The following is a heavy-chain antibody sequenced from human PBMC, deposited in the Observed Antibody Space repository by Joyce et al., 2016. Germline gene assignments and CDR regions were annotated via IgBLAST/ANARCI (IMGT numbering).Heavy chain of an antibody. V-gene: IGHV4-34*02. CDR2: ITNSGAT. J-gene: IGHJ4*02. Sequence: QVQLQQWGAGLLKTSETLSLTCAVYSGPFSGFFWSWVRQPPGKGLEWIGDITNSGATHSNPSLKSRLTMSVDTSRKEFSLKLSSVTVAYTAIYYCARSQWLAPLMYWGQGTPVTVSS. CDR3: ARSQWLAPLMY. D-gene: IGHD6-19*01. CDR1: SGPFSGFF.